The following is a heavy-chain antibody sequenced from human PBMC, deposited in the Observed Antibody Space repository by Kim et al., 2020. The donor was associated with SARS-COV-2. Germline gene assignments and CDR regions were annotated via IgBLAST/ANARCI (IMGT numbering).Heavy chain of an antibody. CDR3: AKVREWFGADLYYYYGMDV. J-gene: IGHJ6*02. V-gene: IGHV3-23*01. D-gene: IGHD3-10*01. CDR2: ISGSGGST. Sequence: GGSLRLSCAASGFTFSSYAMSWVRQAPGKGLEWVSAISGSGGSTYYADSVKGRFTISRDNSKNTLYLQMNSLRAEDTAVYYCAKVREWFGADLYYYYGMDVWGQGTTVTVSS. CDR1: GFTFSSYA.